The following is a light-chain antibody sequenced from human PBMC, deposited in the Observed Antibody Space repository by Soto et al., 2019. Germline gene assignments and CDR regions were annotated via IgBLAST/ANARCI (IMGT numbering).Light chain of an antibody. Sequence: EIVLTQSPGTLSLSPGERATLSCRASQSVSSSYLAWYQQKPGQAPRLLFYGASSRATGIPERFSGSGSGTDFTLTISRLEPEDFAVYYCQQYGSSPTFGQGTKVDIK. V-gene: IGKV3-20*01. CDR2: GAS. CDR3: QQYGSSPT. CDR1: QSVSSSY. J-gene: IGKJ1*01.